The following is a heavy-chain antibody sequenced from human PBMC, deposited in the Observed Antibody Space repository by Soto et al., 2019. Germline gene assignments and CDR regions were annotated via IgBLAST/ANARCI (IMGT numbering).Heavy chain of an antibody. CDR3: VIVGRTS. J-gene: IGHJ3*01. CDR2: SKNKANGYTM. CDR1: GLTFSDYY. Sequence: EVQVVESGGGLVQPGGSLRLSCAVSGLTFSDYYFDWVRQSPGKGLEWVGRSKNKANGYTMEYAASVKGRFTISRDDSKNSVFLQMRSLRTEDTAVDYCVIVGRTSWGHGTTVTVPS. V-gene: IGHV3-72*01. D-gene: IGHD3-3*01.